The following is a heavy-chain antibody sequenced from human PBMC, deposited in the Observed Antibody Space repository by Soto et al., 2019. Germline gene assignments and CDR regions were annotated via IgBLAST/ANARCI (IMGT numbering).Heavy chain of an antibody. V-gene: IGHV3-53*01. CDR1: GITVSGNH. CDR3: ARVPHRFRSSSNYI. CDR2: IYSGGST. J-gene: IGHJ4*02. D-gene: IGHD6-6*01. Sequence: GSLRLSCAASGITVSGNHMAWVRQAPGKGLEWVSLIYSGGSTFYTDSVRGRFIISRDNSKNTLYLQMNSLRAEDTAMYYCARVPHRFRSSSNYIWGQGTLVTVSS.